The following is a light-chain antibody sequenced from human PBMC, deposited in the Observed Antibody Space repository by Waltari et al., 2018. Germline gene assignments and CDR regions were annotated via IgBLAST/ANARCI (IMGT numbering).Light chain of an antibody. J-gene: IGKJ5*01. V-gene: IGKV1-9*01. CDR2: TAS. Sequence: DIQLTQSPSFLSASVGDSVTITCRARQAISIFLAWYQENPGKAPKLLIYTASTLQSGVPSRFSGSGSGTEFTLTISNLQPEDSATYYCQQLNTYPIIFGQGTRLEIK. CDR1: QAISIF. CDR3: QQLNTYPII.